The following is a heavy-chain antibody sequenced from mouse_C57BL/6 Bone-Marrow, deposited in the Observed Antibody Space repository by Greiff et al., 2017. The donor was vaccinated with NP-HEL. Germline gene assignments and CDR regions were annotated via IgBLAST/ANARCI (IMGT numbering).Heavy chain of an antibody. J-gene: IGHJ3*01. CDR3: ARGAY. CDR2: IYPGDGDT. CDR1: GYAFSSYW. Sequence: VHLVESGAELVKPGASVKISCKASGYAFSSYWMNWVKQRPGKGLEWIGQIYPGDGDTNYNGQFKDKASLTADKSSSTAYMQLSSLTSEDSAVYFCARGAYWGQGTLVTVSA. V-gene: IGHV1-80*01.